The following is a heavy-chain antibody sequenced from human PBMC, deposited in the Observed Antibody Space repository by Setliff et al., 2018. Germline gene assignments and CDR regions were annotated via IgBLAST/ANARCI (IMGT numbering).Heavy chain of an antibody. J-gene: IGHJ6*02. CDR3: ARDGVFYAMDF. CDR1: GYTFTYFG. Sequence: ASVKVSCKASGYTFTYFGVSWLRLAPGQGLEWMGLINVSGGSASYEQKFQGRFTVSRDNAMNSLFLQMDSLRVDDTAVYYCARDGVFYAMDFWGQGTTVTVSS. CDR2: INVSGGSA. V-gene: IGHV1-46*01. D-gene: IGHD3-10*01.